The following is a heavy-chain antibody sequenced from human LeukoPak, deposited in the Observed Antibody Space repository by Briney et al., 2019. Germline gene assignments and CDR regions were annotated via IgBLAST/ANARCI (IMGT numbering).Heavy chain of an antibody. CDR3: ARETYSYGNDAFDI. V-gene: IGHV1-69*04. D-gene: IGHD5-18*01. Sequence: SVKVSCKASGCTFSSYAISWVRQAPGQGLEWMGRIIPILGVANYAQKFQGRVTITADNSTNTAYLELNSLRSEDTAVYYCARETYSYGNDAFDIWGQGTMVTVSS. J-gene: IGHJ3*02. CDR1: GCTFSSYA. CDR2: IIPILGVA.